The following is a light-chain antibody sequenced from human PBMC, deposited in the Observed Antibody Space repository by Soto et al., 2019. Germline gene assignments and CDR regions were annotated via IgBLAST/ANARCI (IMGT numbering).Light chain of an antibody. Sequence: QSVLTQPPSASGTPGQRVTMSCSGSSSNFGSNTVNWYQQLPGTAPKLLISTDTQRPSGVPARFTGSKSGTSASLAISGLQSEDEADYYCAAWDDNLHGYVFGTGTKVTVL. CDR1: SSNFGSNT. J-gene: IGLJ1*01. CDR2: TDT. V-gene: IGLV1-44*01. CDR3: AAWDDNLHGYV.